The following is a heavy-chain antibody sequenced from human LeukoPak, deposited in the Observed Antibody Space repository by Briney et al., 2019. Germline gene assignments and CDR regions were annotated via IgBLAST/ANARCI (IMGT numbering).Heavy chain of an antibody. V-gene: IGHV3-49*04. J-gene: IGHJ4*02. CDR2: IRSKAYGGTT. D-gene: IGHD5-12*01. Sequence: GRSLRLSCTASGFTFGDYAMSWVRQAPGKGLEWVGFIRSKAYGGTTEYAASVKGRFTISRDDSKSIAYLQMNSLRAEDTAVYYCARDSISGYDYVMEPFDYWGQGTLVTVSS. CDR3: ARDSISGYDYVMEPFDY. CDR1: GFTFGDYA.